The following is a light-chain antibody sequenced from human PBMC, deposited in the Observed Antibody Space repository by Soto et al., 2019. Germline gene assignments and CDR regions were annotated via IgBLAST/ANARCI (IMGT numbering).Light chain of an antibody. Sequence: DIHMAQSPPSLSASVGDRVTITCRASHNIVTYLNWYQQKAGKAPSLLIYEASHLQSGVPFRFFGSGSGTDFTLTIDRLEPDDFAVYYCQQKGGSPSYTFGQGTKLEIK. CDR3: QQKGGSPSYT. CDR2: EAS. J-gene: IGKJ2*01. CDR1: HNIVTY. V-gene: IGKV1-39*01.